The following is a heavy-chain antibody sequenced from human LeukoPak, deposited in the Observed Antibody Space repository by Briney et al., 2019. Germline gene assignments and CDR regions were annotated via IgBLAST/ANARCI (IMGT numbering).Heavy chain of an antibody. J-gene: IGHJ5*02. CDR2: IYYSGST. CDR3: ASHSSSGWGES. V-gene: IGHV4-59*08. D-gene: IGHD6-19*01. Sequence: KPSETLSLTCAVYGGSFSGYYWSWIRQPPGKGLEWIGYIYYSGSTNYNPSLKSRVTISVDTSKNQFSLKLSSVTAADTAVYYCASHSSSGWGESWGQGTLVTVSS. CDR1: GGSFSGYY.